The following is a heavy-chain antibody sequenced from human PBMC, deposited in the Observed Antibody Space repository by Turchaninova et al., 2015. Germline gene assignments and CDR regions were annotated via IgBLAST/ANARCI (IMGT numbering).Heavy chain of an antibody. V-gene: IGHV4-59*01. Sequence: QVQLQESGPGLVQPSETLSLTCTVPGGSISSYYWSCIRHPPGKGLECIGYIYYSGSTNYNPSLKSRVTISVDTSKNHFSLKLSPVTAADTAVYYCARDSYGDYGYYYYGMDVWGQGTTVTVSS. D-gene: IGHD4-17*01. J-gene: IGHJ6*02. CDR1: GGSISSYY. CDR2: IYYSGST. CDR3: ARDSYGDYGYYYYGMDV.